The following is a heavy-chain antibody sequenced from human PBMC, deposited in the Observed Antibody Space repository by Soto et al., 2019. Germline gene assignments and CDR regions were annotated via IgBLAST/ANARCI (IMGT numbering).Heavy chain of an antibody. CDR1: GGSFSGYY. V-gene: IGHV4-34*01. J-gene: IGHJ4*02. Sequence: SETLSLTCAVYGGSFSGYYWSWIRQPPGKGLEWIGEINHSGSTNYNPSLKSRVTISVDTSKNQFSLKLSSVTAADTAVYYCASRGYSYGRRFDYWGQGTLVTVSS. CDR3: ASRGYSYGRRFDY. CDR2: INHSGST. D-gene: IGHD5-18*01.